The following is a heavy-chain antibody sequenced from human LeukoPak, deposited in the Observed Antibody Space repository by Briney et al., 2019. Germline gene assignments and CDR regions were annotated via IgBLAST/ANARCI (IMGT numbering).Heavy chain of an antibody. Sequence: ASVKVSCKASGYTFTSYGISWVRQAPGQGLEWXXXISAYNGNTNYAQKLQGRVTMTTDTSTSTAYMELRSLRSDDTAVYYCARGGTGSGWYGVPFDYWGQGTLVTVSS. CDR3: ARGGTGSGWYGVPFDY. D-gene: IGHD6-19*01. J-gene: IGHJ4*02. CDR1: GYTFTSYG. CDR2: ISAYNGNT. V-gene: IGHV1-18*01.